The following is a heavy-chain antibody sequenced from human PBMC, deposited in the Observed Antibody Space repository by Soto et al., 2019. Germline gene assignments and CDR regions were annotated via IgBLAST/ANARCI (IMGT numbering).Heavy chain of an antibody. CDR1: GGSISSGDYY. D-gene: IGHD3-16*01. CDR2: IYYSGST. Sequence: PSETLSLTCTVSGGSISSGDYYWSWIRQPPGKGLEWIGYIYYSGSTYYNPSLKSRVTISVDTSKNQFSLKLSSVTAADTAVYYCARAIDYEAFDYWGQGTLVTVSS. CDR3: ARAIDYEAFDY. V-gene: IGHV4-30-4*01. J-gene: IGHJ4*02.